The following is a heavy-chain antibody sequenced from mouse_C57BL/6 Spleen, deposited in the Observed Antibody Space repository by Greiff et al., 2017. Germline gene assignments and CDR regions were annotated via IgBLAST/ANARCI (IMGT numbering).Heavy chain of an antibody. D-gene: IGHD3-1*01. CDR3: ARGHGGDY. J-gene: IGHJ2*01. CDR2: ISDGGSYT. Sequence: EVQLVESGGGLVKPGGSLKLSCAASGFTFSSYAMSWVRQTPGKGLEWVATISDGGSYTYYPDNVKGRFTISRDNAKNNLYLQMSHLKSEDTAMYYCARGHGGDYWGQGTTLTVSS. CDR1: GFTFSSYA. V-gene: IGHV5-4*01.